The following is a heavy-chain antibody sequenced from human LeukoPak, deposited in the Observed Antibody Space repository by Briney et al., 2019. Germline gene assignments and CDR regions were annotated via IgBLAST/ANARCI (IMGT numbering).Heavy chain of an antibody. CDR3: ARLIVDTAMADY. D-gene: IGHD5-18*01. Sequence: SETLSLTGAVYGGPFSGYYWSWTRQPPGKGLEWIGEINHSGSTNYNPSLKSRVTISVDTSKNQFSLKLSSVTAADTAVYYCARLIVDTAMADYWGQGTLVTVSS. CDR1: GGPFSGYY. CDR2: INHSGST. J-gene: IGHJ4*02. V-gene: IGHV4-34*01.